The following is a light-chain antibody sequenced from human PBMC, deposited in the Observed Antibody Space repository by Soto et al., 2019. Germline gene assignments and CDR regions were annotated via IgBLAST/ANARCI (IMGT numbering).Light chain of an antibody. Sequence: EIVFTQSPGTLSLSPRERATLSCRASQSVSSSYLDWYQQKPGRAHRLLMYGTSTRATGIPDRFSGSGSGTDFTLTISRPEPEDFAVYYCQKYGSLPVTFGGGTKVDI. J-gene: IGKJ4*01. CDR3: QKYGSLPVT. CDR1: QSVSSSY. V-gene: IGKV3-20*01. CDR2: GTS.